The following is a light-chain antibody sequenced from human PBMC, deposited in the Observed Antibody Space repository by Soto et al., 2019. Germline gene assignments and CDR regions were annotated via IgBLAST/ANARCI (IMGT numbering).Light chain of an antibody. Sequence: QSALTQPASVSGSPGQSITISCTGTSSDVGGYNYVSWYQQHPGKAPKLMIYEVTNRPSGVSNRFSGSKSGNTASLIISGLQAEDETHYYCSSYTSSSTVVFGGGTKLTVL. CDR2: EVT. J-gene: IGLJ2*01. CDR1: SSDVGGYNY. CDR3: SSYTSSSTVV. V-gene: IGLV2-14*01.